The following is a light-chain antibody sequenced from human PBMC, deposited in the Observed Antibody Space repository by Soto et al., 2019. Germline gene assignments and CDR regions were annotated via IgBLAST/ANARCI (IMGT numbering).Light chain of an antibody. CDR2: TAS. CDR3: QHYGNSVT. V-gene: IGKV3-20*01. CDR1: QTMRSSH. Sequence: PGDRATLSCRASQTMRSSHSAWYQQKPGQAPRLLIYTASTRTFDVPDRFSGSGSGTDFTLTITRLQPEDFAVYYCQHYGNSVTFGGGTRVEIK. J-gene: IGKJ4*01.